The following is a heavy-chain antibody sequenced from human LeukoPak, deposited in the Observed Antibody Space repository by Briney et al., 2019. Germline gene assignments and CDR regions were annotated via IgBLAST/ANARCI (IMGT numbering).Heavy chain of an antibody. D-gene: IGHD6-19*01. CDR2: ISYDGSNK. CDR3: AREAYSSGRAGTFDI. V-gene: IGHV3-30*03. CDR1: GFTFSSYG. Sequence: PGGSLRLSCAASGFTFSSYGMHWVRQAPGKGLEWVAVISYDGSNKYYADSVKGRFTISRENSKNTVDLNMDSLTVDDTAIYYCAREAYSSGRAGTFDIWGQGTMVTVSS. J-gene: IGHJ3*02.